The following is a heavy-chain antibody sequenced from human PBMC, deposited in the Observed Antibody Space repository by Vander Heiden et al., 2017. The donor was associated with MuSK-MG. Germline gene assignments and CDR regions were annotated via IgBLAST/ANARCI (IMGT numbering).Heavy chain of an antibody. CDR2: IKSKPDGGAT. CDR1: GFSFSNAW. J-gene: IGHJ4*02. CDR3: TTESPDFDS. Sequence: EVQPVESGGTLVNPRGSRRLSGTGSGFSFSNAWMSWVRQAPGKGLEWVGRIKSKPDGGATDDAAPVKGRFTISRDDSKNTLYLQLNTLRIEDTGMYDCTTESPDFDSWGQGTLVTIYS. V-gene: IGHV3-15*02.